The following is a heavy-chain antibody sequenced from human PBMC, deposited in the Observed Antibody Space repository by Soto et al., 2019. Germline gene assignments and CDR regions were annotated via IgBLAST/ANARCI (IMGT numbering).Heavy chain of an antibody. D-gene: IGHD5-12*01. J-gene: IGHJ3*02. Sequence: SETLSLTCTVSGGSISSYYWSWIRQPPGKGLEWIGYIYYSESTNYNPSLKSRVTISVDTSKNQFSLKLSSVTAADTAVYYCARERRDGYKRAFDIWGQGTMVTVSS. CDR1: GGSISSYY. CDR3: ARERRDGYKRAFDI. V-gene: IGHV4-59*01. CDR2: IYYSEST.